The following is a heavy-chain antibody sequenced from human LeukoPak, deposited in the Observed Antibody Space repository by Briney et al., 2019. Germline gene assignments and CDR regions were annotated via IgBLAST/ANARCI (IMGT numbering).Heavy chain of an antibody. Sequence: PGGSLRLSCAASGFTFSSYSMTWVRQAPGKGLEWVSSISSSSSYIYYADSVKGRFTISRDNAKNSLYLQMNSLRAEDTAVYYCARDSGRFDAFDIWGQGTMVTVSS. J-gene: IGHJ3*02. V-gene: IGHV3-21*01. CDR1: GFTFSSYS. CDR3: ARDSGRFDAFDI. D-gene: IGHD3-3*01. CDR2: ISSSSSYI.